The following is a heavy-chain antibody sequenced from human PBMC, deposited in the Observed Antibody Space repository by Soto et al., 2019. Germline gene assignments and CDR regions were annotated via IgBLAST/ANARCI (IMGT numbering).Heavy chain of an antibody. CDR3: TRVGIAAAGPSGYYYGMDV. V-gene: IGHV3-49*03. CDR1: GCTIGDYA. Sequence: PQRLSCTAVGCTIGDYAMRRFLKAPGKVLEWVGFIRSKAYGGTTEYAASVKGRFTISRDDSKSIAYLQMNSLKTEDTAVYYCTRVGIAAAGPSGYYYGMDVWGQGTTVTVSS. J-gene: IGHJ6*02. D-gene: IGHD6-13*01. CDR2: IRSKAYGGTT.